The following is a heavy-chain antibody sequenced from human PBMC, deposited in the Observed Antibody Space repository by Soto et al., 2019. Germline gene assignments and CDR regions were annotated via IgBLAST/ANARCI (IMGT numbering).Heavy chain of an antibody. Sequence: EVQLVESGGGLVQPGGSLRLSCAASGFTFSSYTMNWVRQAPGKGLEWVSHISTSSTTIYYADSVKGRFTISRDNDKNSLYLQMNSLRDEDTAGYSGASQQRSGSGVTFDYYGMDVWGQGNKVTVSS. CDR3: ASQQRSGSGVTFDYYGMDV. D-gene: IGHD1-26*01. J-gene: IGHJ6*02. CDR1: GFTFSSYT. CDR2: ISTSSTTI. V-gene: IGHV3-48*02.